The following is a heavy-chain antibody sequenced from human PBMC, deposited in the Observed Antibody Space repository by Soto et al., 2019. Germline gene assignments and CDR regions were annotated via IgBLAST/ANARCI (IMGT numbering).Heavy chain of an antibody. Sequence: QLQLQESGSGLVKPSQTLSLTCAVSGGSISSGGYSWSWIRQPPGKGLEWIGYIYHSGSTYYNPSLKSRVTISVDRAKNQFSLKLSSVTAADTAVYYCARCGGGSTAAARFDPWGQGTLVTVSS. D-gene: IGHD6-13*01. CDR3: ARCGGGSTAAARFDP. CDR1: GGSISSGGYS. V-gene: IGHV4-30-2*01. J-gene: IGHJ5*02. CDR2: IYHSGST.